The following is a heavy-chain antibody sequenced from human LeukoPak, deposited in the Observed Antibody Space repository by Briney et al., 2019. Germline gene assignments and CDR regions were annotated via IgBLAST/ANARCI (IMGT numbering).Heavy chain of an antibody. V-gene: IGHV3-20*04. CDR2: INWNGGST. CDR1: GFTFDDYG. J-gene: IGHJ4*02. Sequence: GGSLRLSXAASGFTFDDYGMSWVRQAPGKGLEWLSGINWNGGSTGYADSVKGRFTISRDNAKNSLYLQMNSLRAEDTALYYCARAWVEMATSPLGYWGQGTLVTVSS. CDR3: ARAWVEMATSPLGY. D-gene: IGHD5-24*01.